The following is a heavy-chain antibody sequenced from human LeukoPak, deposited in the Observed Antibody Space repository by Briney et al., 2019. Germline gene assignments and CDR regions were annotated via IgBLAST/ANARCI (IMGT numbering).Heavy chain of an antibody. CDR2: IYYSGST. Sequence: SETLSLTCTVSGGSISSYYWSWIRQPPGKGPEWIGYIYYSGSTNYNPSLKSRVTISVDTSKNQFSLKLSSVTAADTAVYYCARDGGYDFWSGVYGMDVWGQGTTVTVSS. D-gene: IGHD3-3*01. V-gene: IGHV4-59*01. CDR1: GGSISSYY. CDR3: ARDGGYDFWSGVYGMDV. J-gene: IGHJ6*02.